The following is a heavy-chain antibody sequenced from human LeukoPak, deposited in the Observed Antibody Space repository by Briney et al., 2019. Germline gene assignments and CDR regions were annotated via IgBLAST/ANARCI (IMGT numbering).Heavy chain of an antibody. J-gene: IGHJ4*02. Sequence: PGGSLRLSCAASEFTFSSYTMHWVRQAPGKGLEWVAVISYDGSDKYYADSVKGRFTISRDNSKNTLYLQMNTLRAEDATMYYCARAPSGYYPYFDNWGQGTLVTVS. CDR1: EFTFSSYT. D-gene: IGHD3-3*01. V-gene: IGHV3-30*04. CDR2: ISYDGSDK. CDR3: ARAPSGYYPYFDN.